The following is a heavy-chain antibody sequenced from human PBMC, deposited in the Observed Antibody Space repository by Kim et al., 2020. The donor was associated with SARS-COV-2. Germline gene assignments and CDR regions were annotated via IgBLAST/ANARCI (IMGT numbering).Heavy chain of an antibody. CDR3: ARAGTVVTQGAFDI. CDR2: IYYSGST. Sequence: SETLSLTCTVSGGSISSYYWSWIRQPPGKGLEWIGYIYYSGSTNYNPSLKSRVTISVDTSKNQFSLKLSSVTAADTAVYYCARAGTVVTQGAFDIWGQGT. CDR1: GGSISSYY. J-gene: IGHJ3*02. D-gene: IGHD2-15*01. V-gene: IGHV4-59*01.